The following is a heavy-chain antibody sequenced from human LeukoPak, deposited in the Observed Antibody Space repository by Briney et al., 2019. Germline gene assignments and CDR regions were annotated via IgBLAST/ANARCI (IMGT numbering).Heavy chain of an antibody. D-gene: IGHD6-19*01. V-gene: IGHV1-8*03. CDR2: TNPNSGYT. CDR1: GYTFTSYD. CDR3: ARVAGSIDY. J-gene: IGHJ4*02. Sequence: ASVKVSCKASGYTFTSYDINWVRQATGQGLEWMGWTNPNSGYTGYAQKLQGRVTITRNTAISTAYMELSSLRSEDTAVYYCARVAGSIDYWGQGTLVTVSS.